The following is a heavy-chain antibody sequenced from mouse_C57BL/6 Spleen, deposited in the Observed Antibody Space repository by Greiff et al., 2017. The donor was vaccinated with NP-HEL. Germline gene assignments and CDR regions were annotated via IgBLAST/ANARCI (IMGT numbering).Heavy chain of an antibody. CDR2: INPNNGGT. Sequence: EVQLQQSGSELVKPGASVKISCKASGYTFTDYYMNWVKQSHGKSLEWIGDINPNNGGTSYNQKFKGKATLTVDKSSSTAYMELRSLTSEDSAVYYCAREGLRPYYYAMDYWGQGTSVTVSS. J-gene: IGHJ4*01. V-gene: IGHV1-26*01. CDR3: AREGLRPYYYAMDY. CDR1: GYTFTDYY. D-gene: IGHD2-4*01.